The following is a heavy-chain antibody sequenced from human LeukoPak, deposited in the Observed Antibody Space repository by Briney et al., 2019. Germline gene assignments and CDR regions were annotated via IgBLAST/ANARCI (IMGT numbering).Heavy chain of an antibody. CDR1: GYSFTSYW. CDR3: ARAKYYYDSSGSYYFDY. J-gene: IGHJ4*02. Sequence: GESLQISCKGSGYSFTSYWIGWVRQMPGKGLEWMGIIYPGDSDTRYSPSFQGQVTISADKSISTAYLQWSSLKASDTAMYYCARAKYYYDSSGSYYFDYWGQGTLVTVSS. V-gene: IGHV5-51*01. CDR2: IYPGDSDT. D-gene: IGHD3-22*01.